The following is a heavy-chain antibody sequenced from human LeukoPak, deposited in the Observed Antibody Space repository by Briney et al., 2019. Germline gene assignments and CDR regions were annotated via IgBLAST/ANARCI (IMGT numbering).Heavy chain of an antibody. D-gene: IGHD3-10*01. J-gene: IGHJ6*03. Sequence: ASVKVSCKASGYTFTSYAMNWVRQAPGQGLEWMGWINTNTGNPTYAQGFTGRFVFSLDTSVSTAYLQISSLKAEDTAVYYCARERNYYGSGSYTGGYFYYYMDVWGKGTTVTISS. CDR1: GYTFTSYA. CDR3: ARERNYYGSGSYTGGYFYYYMDV. CDR2: INTNTGNP. V-gene: IGHV7-4-1*02.